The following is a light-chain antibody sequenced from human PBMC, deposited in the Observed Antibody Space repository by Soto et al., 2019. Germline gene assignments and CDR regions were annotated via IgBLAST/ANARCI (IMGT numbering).Light chain of an antibody. CDR3: QHYYSTPRT. V-gene: IGKV4-1*01. CDR2: WAS. J-gene: IGKJ1*01. CDR1: QSVLYSSNNKNY. Sequence: DPLLPPSPYSLSVSLGARATINCKSRQSVLYSSNNKNYLASYQQKPGQPAKLLIYWASTRESGVPDRFSGSGSGTDFTLTISSLQAEDGAVYYCQHYYSTPRTFGQGTKVEI.